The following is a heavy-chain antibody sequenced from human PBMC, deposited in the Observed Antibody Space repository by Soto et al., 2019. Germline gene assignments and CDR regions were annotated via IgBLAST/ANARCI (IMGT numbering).Heavy chain of an antibody. CDR1: RGSIDGHY. CDR3: ARVNTELRFSQWVPDAFDI. V-gene: IGHV4-59*11. Sequence: SETLSLTCTVSRGSIDGHYWGWIRQPPGKGLEWIGYNYYNGSTYYNPSLKSRVTVSVDTSKNQFSLKLSSVTAADTAVYYCARVNTELRFSQWVPDAFDIWGQGTMVTVSS. J-gene: IGHJ3*02. D-gene: IGHD3-3*01. CDR2: NYYNGST.